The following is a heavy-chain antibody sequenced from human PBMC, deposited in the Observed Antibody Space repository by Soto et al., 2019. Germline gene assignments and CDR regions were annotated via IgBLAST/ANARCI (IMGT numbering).Heavy chain of an antibody. V-gene: IGHV4-34*01. D-gene: IGHD3-22*01. CDR2: INHSGST. J-gene: IGHJ4*02. CDR1: GGSLSGYY. Sequence: QVQLQQWGAGLLKPSETLSLTCAVYGGSLSGYYWSWIRQPPGKGLEWIGEINHSGSTNYHPSLKSRVTISVDTSKKQFSLKLSSVTAADTAVYYCARGDTDFDYWGQGTLVTVSS. CDR3: ARGDTDFDY.